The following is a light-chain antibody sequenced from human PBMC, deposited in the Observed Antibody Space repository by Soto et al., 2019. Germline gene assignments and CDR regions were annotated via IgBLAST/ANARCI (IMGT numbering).Light chain of an antibody. CDR2: DAS. CDR3: QQYGSSPIT. V-gene: IGKV3-20*01. CDR1: HSVTRY. Sequence: EIVLTQSPGTLSLSPGERATLSCRASHSVTRYVAWYQQKPGQAPRLLISDASGRATGIPDRFSRSGSETDFSLTINRLEPEDFAVYFCQQYGSSPITFGQGTDWRL. J-gene: IGKJ5*01.